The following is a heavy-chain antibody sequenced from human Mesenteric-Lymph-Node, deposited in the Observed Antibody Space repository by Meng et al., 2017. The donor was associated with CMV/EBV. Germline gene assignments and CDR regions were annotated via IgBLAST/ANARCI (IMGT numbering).Heavy chain of an antibody. CDR2: IKSKTDGGTT. J-gene: IGHJ4*02. Sequence: SGVTFSTAWMRWVRQAPGKGLEWVGRIKSKTDGGTTDYAAPVKGRFTISRDDSKNTLYLQMNSLKTEDTAVYYCTTGLYCSSTSCYHYWGQGTLVTVSS. CDR3: TTGLYCSSTSCYHY. V-gene: IGHV3-15*01. D-gene: IGHD2-2*01. CDR1: GVTFSTAW.